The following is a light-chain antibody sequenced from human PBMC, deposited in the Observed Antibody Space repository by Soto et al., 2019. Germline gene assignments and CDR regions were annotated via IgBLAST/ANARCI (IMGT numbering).Light chain of an antibody. CDR3: LLYYGGVHSVV. Sequence: QAVVTQEPSLTVFPGGTGTLTCASSTGAVTSGYYPNWFQQKPGQAPRALIYSTNNKYSWTPARFSGSLLGGKAGLTLSGVQPEDEAEYYCLLYYGGVHSVVFGGGTKLTVL. V-gene: IGLV7-43*01. CDR2: STN. CDR1: TGAVTSGYY. J-gene: IGLJ2*01.